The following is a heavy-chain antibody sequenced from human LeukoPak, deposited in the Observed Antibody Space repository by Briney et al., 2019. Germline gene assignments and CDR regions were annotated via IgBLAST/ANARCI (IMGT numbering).Heavy chain of an antibody. D-gene: IGHD1-26*01. CDR3: ARVPGNSGSYYIFVY. J-gene: IGHJ4*02. CDR1: GYTFTSYA. V-gene: IGHV1-18*01. CDR2: ISAYNGNT. Sequence: ASVKVSCKASGYTFTSYAMHWVRQAPGQRLEWMGWISAYNGNTNYAQKLQGRVTMTTDTSTSTAYMELRSLRSDDTAVYYCARVPGNSGSYYIFVYWGQGTLVTVSS.